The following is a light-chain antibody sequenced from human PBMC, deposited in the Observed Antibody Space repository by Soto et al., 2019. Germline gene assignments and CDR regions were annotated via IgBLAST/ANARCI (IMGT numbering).Light chain of an antibody. CDR2: GAS. CDR1: QSISSN. Sequence: EIVMTQSPATLSVSPGERATLSCRASQSISSNLACNQQKPGQAPRLLIYGASTRATGVPARFSGSGSGTEFTLTISSLQSEDFAVYYCQQYNNWPLLFGPGTKVDIK. V-gene: IGKV3-15*01. CDR3: QQYNNWPLL. J-gene: IGKJ3*01.